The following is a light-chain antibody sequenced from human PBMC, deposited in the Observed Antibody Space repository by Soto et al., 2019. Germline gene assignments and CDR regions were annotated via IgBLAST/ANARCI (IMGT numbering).Light chain of an antibody. V-gene: IGKV1-9*01. CDR3: QQLNSYPRT. CDR2: SAS. J-gene: IGKJ1*01. CDR1: QGIGNS. Sequence: IQLTQSPSSLSASVGDRVTITCRASQGIGNSLGWYQQKPGKAPELLIYSASALRNGVPSRFSGSGSGTDFTLPISSMQPADFATYYCQQLNSYPRTFGQGNKVEIK.